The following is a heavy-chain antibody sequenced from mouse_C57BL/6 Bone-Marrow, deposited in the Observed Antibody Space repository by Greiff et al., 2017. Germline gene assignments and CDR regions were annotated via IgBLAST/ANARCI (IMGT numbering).Heavy chain of an antibody. Sequence: VKLVESGAELARPGASVKMSCKASGYTFTSYTMHWVKQRPGQGLEWIGYINPSSGYTKYNQKFKDKATLTADKSSSTAYMQLSSLTSEDSAVYYCAKEGTAQATGYFDYWGQGTTLTVSS. D-gene: IGHD3-2*02. CDR1: GYTFTSYT. CDR3: AKEGTAQATGYFDY. J-gene: IGHJ2*01. V-gene: IGHV1-4*01. CDR2: INPSSGYT.